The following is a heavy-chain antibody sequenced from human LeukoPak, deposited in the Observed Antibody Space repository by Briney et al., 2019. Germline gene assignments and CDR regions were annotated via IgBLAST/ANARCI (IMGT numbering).Heavy chain of an antibody. CDR3: AKEQWLAYGGFDY. Sequence: GGSLRLSCAASGFTFSSYSMNWVRQAPGKGLEWVSYISSSSSTIYYADSVKGRFTISRDNAKSSLYLQMNSLRAEDTAVYYCAKEQWLAYGGFDYWGQGTLVTVSS. CDR1: GFTFSSYS. CDR2: ISSSSSTI. D-gene: IGHD6-19*01. J-gene: IGHJ4*02. V-gene: IGHV3-48*01.